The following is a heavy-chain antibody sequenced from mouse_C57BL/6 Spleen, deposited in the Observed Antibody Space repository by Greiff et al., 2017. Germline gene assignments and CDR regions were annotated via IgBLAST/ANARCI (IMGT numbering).Heavy chain of an antibody. CDR3: AGEREYLWYFDV. CDR2: IWRGGST. J-gene: IGHJ1*03. D-gene: IGHD5-1*01. V-gene: IGHV2-2*01. CDR1: GFSLTSYG. Sequence: VHLVESGPGLVQPSQSLSITCTVSGFSLTSYGVHWVRQSPGKGLEWLGVIWRGGSTDYNEAFISRLSISKDNSKSQVFFKMNSLQADDTAIYYCAGEREYLWYFDVWGTGTTVTVSS.